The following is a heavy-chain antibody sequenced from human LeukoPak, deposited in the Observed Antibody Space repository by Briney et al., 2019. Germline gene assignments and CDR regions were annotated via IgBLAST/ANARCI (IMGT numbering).Heavy chain of an antibody. D-gene: IGHD3-10*01. CDR1: GYTFTSYG. J-gene: IGHJ5*02. CDR2: INPNSGGT. V-gene: IGHV1-2*04. CDR3: ARDSGSGSYQFDP. Sequence: ASVKVSCKASGYTFTSYGISWVRQAPGQGLEWMGWINPNSGGTNYAQKFQGWVTMTRDTSISTAYMELSRLRSDDTAVYYCARDSGSGSYQFDPWGQGTLVTVSS.